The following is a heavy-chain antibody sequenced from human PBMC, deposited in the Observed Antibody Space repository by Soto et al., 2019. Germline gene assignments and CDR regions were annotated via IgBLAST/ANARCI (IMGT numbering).Heavy chain of an antibody. Sequence: PSETLSLTCAVSGGSISSGCYSWSWIRQPPGKGLEWIGYIYHSGSTYYNPSLKSRVTILVDRSKNQFSLKLSSVTAADTAVYYCARGEVVALGYWGQGTLVTVSS. CDR2: IYHSGST. CDR3: ARGEVVALGY. D-gene: IGHD2-15*01. J-gene: IGHJ4*02. CDR1: GGSISSGCYS. V-gene: IGHV4-30-2*01.